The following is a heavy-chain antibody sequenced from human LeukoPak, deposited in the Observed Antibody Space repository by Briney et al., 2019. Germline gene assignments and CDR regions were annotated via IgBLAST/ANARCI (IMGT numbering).Heavy chain of an antibody. D-gene: IGHD1-26*01. CDR1: GFTFSSYW. CDR2: IKQDGSEK. J-gene: IGHJ4*02. V-gene: IGHV3-7*01. Sequence: GGSLRLSCAASGFTFSSYWMSWVRQAPGKGLEWVANIKQDGSEKYYVDSVKGRFTISRDNAKNSLYLQTNSLRAEDTAVYYCARGALGSWELLAYYFDYWGQGTLVTVSS. CDR3: ARGALGSWELLAYYFDY.